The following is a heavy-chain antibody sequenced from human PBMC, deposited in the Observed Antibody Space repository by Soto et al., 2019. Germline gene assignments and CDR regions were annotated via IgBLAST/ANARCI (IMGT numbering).Heavy chain of an antibody. CDR1: GGSLSRIGYY. V-gene: IGHV4-31*03. CDR2: ISNSGST. CDR3: ATSAQMATRPDL. Sequence: QVQLQESGPGLVKPSQTLSLTCSVSGGSLSRIGYYWSWIRQHPGKGLEWVGYISNSGSTYYNPSLKSRVAMSIDTSKNHGSLTLTSLTAADTAVYYGATSAQMATRPDLWGQGTRVTVSS. J-gene: IGHJ5*02. D-gene: IGHD5-12*01.